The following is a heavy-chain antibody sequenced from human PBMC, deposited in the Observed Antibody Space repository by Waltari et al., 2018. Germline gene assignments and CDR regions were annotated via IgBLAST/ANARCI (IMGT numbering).Heavy chain of an antibody. D-gene: IGHD5-18*01. Sequence: EVHLVESGGGLVQPGGSLRLSCAASGFTFSTSWMHWVRQAPGKGLVWVSRMNNDGGDTYYADSVKGRFTISRDNAKNTLFLEMNSLRAEDTAVYYCAREVDTALAYYFDNWGQGTLVTVSS. CDR1: GFTFSTSW. CDR3: AREVDTALAYYFDN. V-gene: IGHV3-74*01. J-gene: IGHJ4*02. CDR2: MNNDGGDT.